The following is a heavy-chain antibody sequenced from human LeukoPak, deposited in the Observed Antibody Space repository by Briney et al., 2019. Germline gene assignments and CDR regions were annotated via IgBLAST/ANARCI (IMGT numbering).Heavy chain of an antibody. J-gene: IGHJ4*02. D-gene: IGHD2-2*02. CDR1: GGSISSGDYY. Sequence: PSQTLSLTCTVSGGSISSGDYYWSWIRQPPGKGLEWIGYIYYSGSTYYNPSLKSRVTISVDTSKNQFSLRLNSMTAADTSVYYCARQAYCSSTSCYKLDQWGQGTLVTVSS. CDR2: IYYSGST. V-gene: IGHV4-30-4*01. CDR3: ARQAYCSSTSCYKLDQ.